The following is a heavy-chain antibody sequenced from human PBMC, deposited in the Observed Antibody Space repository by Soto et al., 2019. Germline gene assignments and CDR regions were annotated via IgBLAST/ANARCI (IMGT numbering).Heavy chain of an antibody. CDR1: GFTFSDYY. Sequence: PGGSLRLSCAASGFTFSDYYMSWIRQAPGKGLDFVSYISSSSSYTNYADSVKGRFTISRDNAKNLLYLQMNSLRAEDTAVYYCARDTGYCSSTSCYPWFDPWGQGTLVTVSS. CDR2: ISSSSSYT. V-gene: IGHV3-11*06. D-gene: IGHD2-2*01. CDR3: ARDTGYCSSTSCYPWFDP. J-gene: IGHJ5*02.